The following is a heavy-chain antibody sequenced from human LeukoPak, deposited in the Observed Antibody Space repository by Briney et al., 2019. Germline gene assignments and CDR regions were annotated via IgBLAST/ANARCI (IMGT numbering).Heavy chain of an antibody. V-gene: IGHV3-74*01. D-gene: IGHD5-24*01. Sequence: GGSLRLSCAASGFTFRTSWMHWVRQAPGKGLVWVSGINGDGSNTIYADSVRGRFTISRDNAKNTLYLQMSSLRAEDTAIYYCGRARFNWGQGTLVTVSS. CDR2: INGDGSNT. J-gene: IGHJ4*02. CDR1: GFTFRTSW. CDR3: GRARFN.